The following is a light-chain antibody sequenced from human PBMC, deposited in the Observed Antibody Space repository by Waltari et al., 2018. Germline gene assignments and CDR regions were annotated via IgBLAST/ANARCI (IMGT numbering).Light chain of an antibody. V-gene: IGLV1-40*01. J-gene: IGLJ3*02. CDR3: QSYDTSLSVV. CDR2: GST. CDR1: GSNIGAGSG. Sequence: QSVLTQPPSVSGAPGPRVTISCTGSGSNIGAGSGVHWYQQLPRAAPKLLIYGSTSRPLGVPARFFGSTSGTSASLAIIGLQAEDEADYYCQSYDTSLSVVFGGGTKLTVL.